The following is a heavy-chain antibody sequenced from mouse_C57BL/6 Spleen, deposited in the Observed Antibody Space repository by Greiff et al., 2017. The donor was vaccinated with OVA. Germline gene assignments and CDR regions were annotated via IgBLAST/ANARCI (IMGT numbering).Heavy chain of an antibody. Sequence: QVQLQQPGTELVKPGASVKLSCKASGYTFTSYWMHWVKQRPGQGLEWIGNINPSNGGTNYNEKFKSKATLTVDKSSSTAYMQLSSLSSSDSSFSFCAREGGFITTYFDVWGTGTTVTVSS. CDR2: INPSNGGT. J-gene: IGHJ1*03. V-gene: IGHV1-53*01. D-gene: IGHD1-1*01. CDR1: GYTFTSYW. CDR3: AREGGFITTYFDV.